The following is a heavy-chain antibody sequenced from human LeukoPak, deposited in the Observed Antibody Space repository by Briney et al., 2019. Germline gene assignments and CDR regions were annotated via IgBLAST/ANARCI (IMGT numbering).Heavy chain of an antibody. CDR3: TRERDIVVVVAADY. D-gene: IGHD2-15*01. V-gene: IGHV3-49*03. CDR2: IRSKAYGGTT. CDR1: GFTFGDYA. Sequence: SGGSLRLSCTTSGFTFGDYAMSSFRQAPGKGLEWVGFIRSKAYGGTTEYAASVKGRFTISRDDSKSIAYLQMNSLKTEDTAVYYCTRERDIVVVVAADYWGQGTLVTVSS. J-gene: IGHJ4*02.